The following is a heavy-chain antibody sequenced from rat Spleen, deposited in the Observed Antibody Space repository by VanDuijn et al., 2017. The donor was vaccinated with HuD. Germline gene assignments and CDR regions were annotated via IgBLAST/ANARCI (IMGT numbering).Heavy chain of an antibody. CDR2: ISTGGDIT. CDR1: GFTFSNYY. J-gene: IGHJ3*01. CDR3: TRHGGLRNWFAY. D-gene: IGHD1-11*01. Sequence: EVQLVESGGGLVLPGRSTKLSCAASGFTFSNYYMAWVRQAPTKGLEWIASISTGGDITYYRGSVKGRFTISRDDAKNTQYLQMDSLGSEDTATYYCTRHGGLRNWFAYWGQGTLVTVSS. V-gene: IGHV5-25*01.